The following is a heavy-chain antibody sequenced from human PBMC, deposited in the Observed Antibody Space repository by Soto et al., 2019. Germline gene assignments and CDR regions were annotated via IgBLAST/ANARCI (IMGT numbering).Heavy chain of an antibody. CDR3: SRYFDWFSGRDDY. CDR2: IRSKANNYAT. D-gene: IGHD3-9*01. V-gene: IGHV3-73*01. J-gene: IGHJ4*02. CDR1: GFTFSGSA. Sequence: ESGGGLVQPGGSLKLSCAASGFTFSGSAMHWVRQASGKGLEWVGRIRSKANNYATAYAESVKGRFTISRDDSKNTAYLQMNSLKTEDTAVYYCSRYFDWFSGRDDYWGQGTLVTVSS.